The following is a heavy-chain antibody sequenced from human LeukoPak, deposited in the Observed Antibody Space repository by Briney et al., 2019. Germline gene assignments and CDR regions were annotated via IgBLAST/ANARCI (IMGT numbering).Heavy chain of an antibody. CDR3: ARLGYPWYYDY. CDR2: IKEDGSQK. V-gene: IGHV3-7*01. CDR1: GFTLSRDW. Sequence: GGSLRLSCAASGFTLSRDWMSWVRQAPGKGLEWVANIKEDGSQKYYVDAVKGRFTISRDNAKNSLYLQMNSLRVEDTAVYFCARLGYPWYYDYWGQGTLVTVSS. D-gene: IGHD2-15*01. J-gene: IGHJ4*02.